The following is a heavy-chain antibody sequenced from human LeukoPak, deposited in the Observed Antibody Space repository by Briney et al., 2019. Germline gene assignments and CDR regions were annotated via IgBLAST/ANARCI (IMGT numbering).Heavy chain of an antibody. V-gene: IGHV3-21*01. J-gene: IGHJ4*02. CDR2: ISSSSTYI. CDR1: GFTFSSYS. CDR3: ARETVTGPTVTTYLGY. Sequence: PGGSLRLSCAASGFTFSSYSMNWVRQTPGKGLEWVSSISSSSTYIYFADSVKGRFTISRDNAKNSLYLQMNSLRAEDTAVYYCARETVTGPTVTTYLGYWGQGTLVTVSS. D-gene: IGHD4-17*01.